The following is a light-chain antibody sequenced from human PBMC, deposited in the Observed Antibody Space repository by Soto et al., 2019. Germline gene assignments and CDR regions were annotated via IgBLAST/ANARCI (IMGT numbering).Light chain of an antibody. CDR2: DAS. Sequence: EIVLTQSPDNLSVSPGESATLSCRASQSVSISYLAWYQQKPGQAPRLLIYDASNRATGIPARFSGSGYGTDFTLTISSLEPEDFAVYYCQQRSNWPTFGQGTRLEIK. CDR1: QSVSISY. J-gene: IGKJ5*01. V-gene: IGKV3D-20*02. CDR3: QQRSNWPT.